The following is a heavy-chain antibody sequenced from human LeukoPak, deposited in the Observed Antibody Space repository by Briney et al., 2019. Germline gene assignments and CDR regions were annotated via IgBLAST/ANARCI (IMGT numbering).Heavy chain of an antibody. Sequence: VASVRVSFTVSGYSLTDYPMHWVRQVPGKGLEWMGGFDQEDGETFYSQKFQGRVTMTADASTDTAYLELTSLTSEDTAVYYCAIEVSGEGFKLDPWGQGTLVTVSS. J-gene: IGHJ5*02. CDR3: AIEVSGEGFKLDP. CDR1: GYSLTDYP. CDR2: FDQEDGET. D-gene: IGHD3-10*01. V-gene: IGHV1-24*01.